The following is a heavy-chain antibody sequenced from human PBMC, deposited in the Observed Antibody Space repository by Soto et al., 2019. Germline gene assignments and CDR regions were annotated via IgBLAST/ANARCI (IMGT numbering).Heavy chain of an antibody. Sequence: SETLSLTCTVSGGSISGYYWSWIRQPPGKGLEWIGNVYYSGGAKYNPSVKRRVSISVDTSKNQFSLNLSSVTAADTAVYYCTRGGDGRMTTNPYYYYGMDVWGPGITVTVSS. V-gene: IGHV4-59*01. CDR2: VYYSGGA. D-gene: IGHD2-21*02. CDR3: TRGGDGRMTTNPYYYYGMDV. J-gene: IGHJ6*02. CDR1: GGSISGYY.